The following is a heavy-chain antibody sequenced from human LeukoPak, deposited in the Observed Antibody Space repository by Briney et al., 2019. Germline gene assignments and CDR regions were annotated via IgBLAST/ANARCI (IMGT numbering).Heavy chain of an antibody. CDR3: AIYDSYGFEDGY. V-gene: IGHV1-69*04. J-gene: IGHJ4*02. D-gene: IGHD5-18*01. CDR1: GGTFSSYA. CDR2: IIPILGIA. Sequence: SVKVSCKACGGTFSSYAISWVRQAPGQGLEWMGRIIPILGIANYAQKFQGRVTITADKSTSTAYMELSSLRSEDTAVYYCAIYDSYGFEDGYWGQGTLLTVPS.